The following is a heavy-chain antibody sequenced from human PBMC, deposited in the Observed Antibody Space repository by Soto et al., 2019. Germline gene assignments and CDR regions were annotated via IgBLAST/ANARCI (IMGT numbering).Heavy chain of an antibody. CDR1: GFTFSSYD. V-gene: IGHV3-13*01. Sequence: GGSLRLSCAASGFTFSSYDMHWVRQATGKGLEWVSAIGTAGDTYYPGYVKGRFTISRENAKNSLYLQMNSRRAGDTAVYYCARGGPANFDYWGQGTLVTVSS. J-gene: IGHJ4*02. D-gene: IGHD1-26*01. CDR3: ARGGPANFDY. CDR2: IGTAGDT.